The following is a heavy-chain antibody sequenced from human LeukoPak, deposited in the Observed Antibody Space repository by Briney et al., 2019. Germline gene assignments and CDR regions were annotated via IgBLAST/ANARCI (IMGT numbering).Heavy chain of an antibody. D-gene: IGHD3-10*01. CDR2: FDPEDGET. J-gene: IGHJ4*02. CDR3: ARSATWLGVPFGY. V-gene: IGHV1-24*01. CDR1: GYTLTELS. Sequence: ASVKVSCKVSGYTLTELSMHWVRQAPGKGLEWMGGFDPEDGETIYAQKFQGRVTMTGDTSTSTVYMELSSLRSEDTAVYYCARSATWLGVPFGYWGQGTLVTVSS.